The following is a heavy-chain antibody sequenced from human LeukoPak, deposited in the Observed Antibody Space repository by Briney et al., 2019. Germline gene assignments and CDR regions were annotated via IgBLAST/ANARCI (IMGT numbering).Heavy chain of an antibody. CDR3: ARSVQQLAYYFDY. Sequence: PGGSLRLSCAASGFTFSSYAMHWVRQAPGKGLEWVAVISYDGSNKYYADSVKGRFTISRDNSKNTLYLQMSSLRAEDTAVYYCARSVQQLAYYFDYWGQGTLVTVSS. CDR1: GFTFSSYA. CDR2: ISYDGSNK. V-gene: IGHV3-30-3*01. J-gene: IGHJ4*02. D-gene: IGHD6-13*01.